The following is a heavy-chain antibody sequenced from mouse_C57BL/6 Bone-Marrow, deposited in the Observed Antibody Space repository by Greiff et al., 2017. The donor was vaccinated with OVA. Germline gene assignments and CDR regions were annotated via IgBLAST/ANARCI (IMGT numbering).Heavy chain of an antibody. CDR2: ISSGSSTI. V-gene: IGHV5-17*01. D-gene: IGHD6-1*01. CDR3: AISLWYFDV. CDR1: GFTFSDYG. J-gene: IGHJ1*03. Sequence: DVHLVASGGGLVKPGGSLKLSCAASGFTFSDYGMHWVRQAPEQGLEWVAYISSGSSTIYYADTVKGRFTISRDNAKNTLFLQMTSLRSEDTAMYYCAISLWYFDVWGTGTTVTVSS.